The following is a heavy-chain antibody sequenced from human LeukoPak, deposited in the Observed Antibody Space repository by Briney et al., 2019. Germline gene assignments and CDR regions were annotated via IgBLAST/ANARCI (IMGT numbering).Heavy chain of an antibody. CDR1: GFTFSSYG. CDR2: IRYDGSNK. Sequence: GGSLRLSCAASGFTFSSYGMHWVRQAPGKGLEGVAFIRYDGSNKYYADSVKGRFTISRDNSKNTLYLQMNSLRAEDTAVYYCAKEAYCGGDCYIPHDYWGQGTLVTVSS. J-gene: IGHJ4*02. V-gene: IGHV3-30*02. CDR3: AKEAYCGGDCYIPHDY. D-gene: IGHD2-21*02.